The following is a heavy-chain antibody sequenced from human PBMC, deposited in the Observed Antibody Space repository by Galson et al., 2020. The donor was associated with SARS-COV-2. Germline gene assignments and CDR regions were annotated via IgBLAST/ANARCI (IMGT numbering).Heavy chain of an antibody. CDR3: ARDGQSSSGWAFDY. J-gene: IGHJ4*02. CDR1: GFTFSDHA. CDR2: IYFDGSEK. D-gene: IGHD6-19*01. V-gene: IGHV3-33*01. Sequence: GESLKISCAASGFTFSDHAMHWVRQAPGKGLEWVAQIYFDGSEKYYGDSVKGRFTISRDSSKNTVYLQMNNLRAYDTAVYYCARDGQSSSGWAFDYWGQGTLLTVSS.